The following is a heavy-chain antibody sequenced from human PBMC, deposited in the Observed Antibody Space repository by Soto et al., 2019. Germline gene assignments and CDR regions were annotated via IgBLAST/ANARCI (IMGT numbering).Heavy chain of an antibody. Sequence: GGSLRLSCAASGFNFNTYSMHWVRQAPGKGLEWVSVISYGSRTTYYADSVKGRFTISRDNAKNSLFLLMASLRAEDTAFYYCASAARGGPFDYWGQGTLVTVSS. V-gene: IGHV3-48*04. CDR3: ASAARGGPFDY. D-gene: IGHD3-10*01. CDR2: ISYGSRTT. J-gene: IGHJ4*02. CDR1: GFNFNTYS.